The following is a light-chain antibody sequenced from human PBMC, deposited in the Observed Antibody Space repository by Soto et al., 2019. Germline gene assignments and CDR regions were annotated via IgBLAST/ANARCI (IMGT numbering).Light chain of an antibody. J-gene: IGKJ3*01. CDR2: GAS. CDR3: QQYVTSPIT. CDR1: QSVSSNY. V-gene: IGKV3-20*01. Sequence: EIVLTQSPGTLSLSPGERATLSCRASQSVSSNYLAWYQQKLGQAPRLLIYGASSRATGIPDRFSGSGSGADFTLTISRLEPEDFAVYYCQQYVTSPITFGPGTKVDIK.